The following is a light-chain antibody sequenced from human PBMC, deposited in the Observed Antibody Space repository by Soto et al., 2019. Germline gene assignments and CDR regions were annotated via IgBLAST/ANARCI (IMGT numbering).Light chain of an antibody. CDR2: EVS. J-gene: IGLJ2*01. Sequence: QSVLTQPASVSGSPGQSITISCTGTSSDVGGYNYVSWYQQHPGKAPKLMIYEVSNRPSGVSNRFSGSKSGNTASLTISGLQAEDEADYYCSSYTSSSTLAFGGGTKLIVL. CDR1: SSDVGGYNY. CDR3: SSYTSSSTLA. V-gene: IGLV2-14*01.